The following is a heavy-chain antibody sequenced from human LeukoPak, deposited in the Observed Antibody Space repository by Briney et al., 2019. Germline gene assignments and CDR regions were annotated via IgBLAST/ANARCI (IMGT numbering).Heavy chain of an antibody. CDR1: GYTFTGHY. Sequence: ASVRVSCKTSGYTFTGHYMHWVRQAPGQGLEWMGWINPNNGATNYAQKFQGRVTMTRDTSVSTAYMELSRLRSDDTAVFYCARSPHILTGENFDFWGQGTLVTVSS. D-gene: IGHD3-9*01. J-gene: IGHJ4*02. CDR2: INPNNGAT. V-gene: IGHV1-2*02. CDR3: ARSPHILTGENFDF.